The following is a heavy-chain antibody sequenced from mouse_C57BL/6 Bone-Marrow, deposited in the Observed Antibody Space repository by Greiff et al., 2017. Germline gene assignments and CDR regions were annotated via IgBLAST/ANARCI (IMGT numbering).Heavy chain of an antibody. J-gene: IGHJ4*01. CDR3: ARDDYGRDYYAMDY. V-gene: IGHV1-59*01. D-gene: IGHD2-4*01. CDR1: GYTFTSYW. Sequence: QVQLQQPGAELVRPGTSVKLSCKASGYTFTSYWMHWVKQRPGQGLEWIGVIDPSDSYTKYNQKFKGKATLTVDTSSSTAYMQLSSLTSEDSAVYYCARDDYGRDYYAMDYWGQGTSVTVSS. CDR2: IDPSDSYT.